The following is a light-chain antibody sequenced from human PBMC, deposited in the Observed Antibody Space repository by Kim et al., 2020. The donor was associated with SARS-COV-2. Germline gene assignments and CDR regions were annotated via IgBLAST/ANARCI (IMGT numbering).Light chain of an antibody. CDR2: WAS. V-gene: IGKV4-1*01. J-gene: IGKJ2*01. Sequence: DIVMTQSPYSLAVSLGERATINCKSSQSVLYSSNNKNYLAWYQQKPGQPPKLIIYWASTRESGVTDRYSGSGSGTDFSLPISSLQAEDVAVYHCKEYYSTSYTFGQGTKLEI. CDR1: QSVLYSSNNKNY. CDR3: KEYYSTSYT.